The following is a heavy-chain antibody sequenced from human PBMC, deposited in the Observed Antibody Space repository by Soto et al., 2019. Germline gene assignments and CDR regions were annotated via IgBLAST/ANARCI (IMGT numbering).Heavy chain of an antibody. D-gene: IGHD6-13*01. CDR3: ARVLGYNSSWWRHTAFDI. J-gene: IGHJ3*02. Sequence: GASVKVSCKTSGYTFTNYGISWVRQAPGQGLEWKRWISAHTGNTNYAQKVQGRVTMTTDTSTSTAYMELRSLRSDDTAVYYCARVLGYNSSWWRHTAFDIWGQGTMVTVSS. V-gene: IGHV1-18*01. CDR1: GYTFTNYG. CDR2: ISAHTGNT.